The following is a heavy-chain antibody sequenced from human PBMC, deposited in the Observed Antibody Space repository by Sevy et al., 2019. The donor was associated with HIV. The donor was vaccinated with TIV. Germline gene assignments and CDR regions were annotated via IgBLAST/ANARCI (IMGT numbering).Heavy chain of an antibody. V-gene: IGHV3-30-3*01. Sequence: EGSLRLSCAASGFTFSSYAMHWVRQAPGKELEWVAVIAYDGSNKYYADSVKGRFTISRDNSKNTLYLQMNSLRAEDTDVYYCAREQWLAESRGEGDAFDIWGQGTMVTVSS. CDR2: IAYDGSNK. J-gene: IGHJ3*02. CDR3: AREQWLAESRGEGDAFDI. CDR1: GFTFSSYA. D-gene: IGHD6-19*01.